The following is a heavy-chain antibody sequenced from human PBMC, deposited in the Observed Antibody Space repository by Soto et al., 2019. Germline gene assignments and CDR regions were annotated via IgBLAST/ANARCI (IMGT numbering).Heavy chain of an antibody. V-gene: IGHV3-21*04. CDR2: ISSSSSYI. CDR3: ARSVFP. J-gene: IGHJ5*02. CDR1: GFTFSSYS. Sequence: GGSLRLSCAASGFTFSSYSMNWVRQAPGKGLEWVSSISSSSSYIYYADSVKGRFTISRDNAKNQFSLKLSSVTAADTAVYYCARSVFPWGQGTLVTVS.